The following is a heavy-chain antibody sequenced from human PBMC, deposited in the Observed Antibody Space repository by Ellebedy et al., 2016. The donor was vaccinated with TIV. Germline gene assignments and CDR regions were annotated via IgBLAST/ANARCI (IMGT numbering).Heavy chain of an antibody. D-gene: IGHD6-13*01. Sequence: AASVKVSCKASGYTFTSYDINWVRQATGQGLEWMGWMNPNSGNTGYAQKFQGRVTITRDTSASTAYMELRSLRSDDTAVYYCARTYSSSWYVGYYWGQGTLVTVSS. CDR2: MNPNSGNT. V-gene: IGHV1-8*01. CDR1: GYTFTSYD. J-gene: IGHJ4*02. CDR3: ARTYSSSWYVGYY.